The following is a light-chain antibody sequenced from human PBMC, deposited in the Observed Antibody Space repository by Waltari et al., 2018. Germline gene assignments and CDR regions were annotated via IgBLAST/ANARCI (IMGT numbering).Light chain of an antibody. V-gene: IGKV1-17*01. CDR2: AAS. CDR1: QGISTY. Sequence: DIQMTQSPSALSASAGDTVTITCRASQGISTYLNWYQQKAGKAPKRLIYAASSLDSGVPTRFSGSGSGTDFTFTISSLQPEDAATYCCMQYNIHLTLGGGTKVEIK. CDR3: MQYNIHLT. J-gene: IGKJ4*01.